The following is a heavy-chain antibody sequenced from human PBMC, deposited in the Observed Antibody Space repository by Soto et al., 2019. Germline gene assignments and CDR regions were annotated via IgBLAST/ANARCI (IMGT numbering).Heavy chain of an antibody. CDR2: IKRKIDGEKT. CDR1: GFSFSNAW. Sequence: GGSLRLSCAASGFSFSNAWMNWVRQAPGKGLEWVGRIKRKIDGEKTDYAAPVKDRFTISRDDSKNTLSLQMNSLKADDTAVYYCTSGSVEGVWGQGTTVTVSS. V-gene: IGHV3-15*07. J-gene: IGHJ6*02. D-gene: IGHD2-15*01. CDR3: TSGSVEGV.